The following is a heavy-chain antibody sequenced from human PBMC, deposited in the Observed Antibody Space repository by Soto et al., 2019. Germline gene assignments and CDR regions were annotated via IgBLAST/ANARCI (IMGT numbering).Heavy chain of an antibody. CDR2: ISTYNGNT. Sequence: ASVKVSCKASGYTFTSYGISWVRQAPGQGLEWLGRISTYNGNTNYAQKFQDRVTMTTDRSTSTASMELRSLRSDDTAVYYCAREASSSSNDYWGQGSLVTVS. J-gene: IGHJ4*02. D-gene: IGHD6-6*01. CDR3: AREASSSSNDY. V-gene: IGHV1-18*01. CDR1: GYTFTSYG.